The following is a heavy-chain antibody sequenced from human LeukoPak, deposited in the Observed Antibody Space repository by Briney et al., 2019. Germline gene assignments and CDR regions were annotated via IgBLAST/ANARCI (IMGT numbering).Heavy chain of an antibody. CDR3: ARDPTPAYSGGWYDAFDI. D-gene: IGHD6-19*01. CDR2: ISAYNGNT. CDR1: GYTFTSYG. V-gene: IGHV1-18*01. J-gene: IGHJ3*02. Sequence: ASVKVSCKASGYTFTSYGISWVRQAPGQGLEWMGWISAYNGNTNYAQKLQGRVTMTTDTSTSTAYMELRSLRSDDTAVYYCARDPTPAYSGGWYDAFDIWGQGTMVTVSS.